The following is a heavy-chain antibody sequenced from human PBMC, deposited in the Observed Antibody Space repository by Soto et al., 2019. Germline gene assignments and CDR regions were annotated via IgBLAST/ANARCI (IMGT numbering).Heavy chain of an antibody. D-gene: IGHD3-3*01. V-gene: IGHV4-34*01. J-gene: IGHJ4*02. CDR1: GGSFSGHY. Sequence: SETLSLTCAVYGGSFSGHYWSWIRQPPGKGLEWIGEINHSGSTNYNPSLKSRVTISVDTSKNQFSLKLSSVTAADTAVYYCASRGVGSDFWSGYPFDYWGQGTLVTVSS. CDR3: ASRGVGSDFWSGYPFDY. CDR2: INHSGST.